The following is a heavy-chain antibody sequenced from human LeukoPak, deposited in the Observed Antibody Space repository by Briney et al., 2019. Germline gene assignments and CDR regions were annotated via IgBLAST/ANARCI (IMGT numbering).Heavy chain of an antibody. D-gene: IGHD3-22*01. J-gene: IGHJ4*02. CDR1: GFTFSSYA. CDR2: ISGSGGST. CDR3: ARGYNDNSVFDY. V-gene: IGHV3-23*01. Sequence: GGSLRLSCAASGFTFSSYAMSWVRQAPGKGLEWVSGISGSGGSTYYADSVKGRFTISRDNSKNTLSLQMNSLRAEDTAVYYCARGYNDNSVFDYWGQGTLVTVSS.